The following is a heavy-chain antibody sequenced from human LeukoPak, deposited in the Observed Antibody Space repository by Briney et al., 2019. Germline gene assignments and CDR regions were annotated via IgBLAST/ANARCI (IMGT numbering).Heavy chain of an antibody. V-gene: IGHV3-66*02. CDR1: GFAVSSNY. Sequence: GGSLRLSCAASGFAVSSNYMTWVRQAPGKGLEYVSVIYSGGNTFYADSVKGRFTISRDNSKNTLYLQMNSLRAEDTAVYYCARGSYDFWSGYYLGWGQGTLVTVSS. CDR3: ARGSYDFWSGYYLG. D-gene: IGHD3-3*01. J-gene: IGHJ4*02. CDR2: IYSGGNT.